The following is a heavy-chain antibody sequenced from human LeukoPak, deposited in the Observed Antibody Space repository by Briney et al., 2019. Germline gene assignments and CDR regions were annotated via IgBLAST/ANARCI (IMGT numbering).Heavy chain of an antibody. D-gene: IGHD3-3*02. CDR3: AAVHLGMQFLDY. CDR1: GFTFTSSA. V-gene: IGHV1-58*02. CDR2: IVVGSGNT. J-gene: IGHJ4*02. Sequence: SVKVSCKASGFTFTSSAMQWVRQARGQRLEWIGWIVVGSGNTNFAQKFQERVTITRDMSTSTAYMELSGLRSEDTAVYYCAAVHLGMQFLDYWGQGTLVTVSS.